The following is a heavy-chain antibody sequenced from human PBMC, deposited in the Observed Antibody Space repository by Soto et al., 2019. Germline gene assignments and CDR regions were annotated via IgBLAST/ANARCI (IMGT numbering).Heavy chain of an antibody. D-gene: IGHD3-16*01. CDR2: INSDGSST. CDR1: AFTFNDHW. V-gene: IGHV3-74*01. J-gene: IGHJ4*02. CDR3: ARGDKRGRNRAMGLG. Sequence: EVLLVESGGGLVQPGVSMRLSCAAAAFTFNDHWMHWVRQAPGKGPVWVSRINSDGSSTAYADSVKGRFTISRDNAINTLYLQMDSLRAEDTAVYYCARGDKRGRNRAMGLGWGQGTLVTVSS.